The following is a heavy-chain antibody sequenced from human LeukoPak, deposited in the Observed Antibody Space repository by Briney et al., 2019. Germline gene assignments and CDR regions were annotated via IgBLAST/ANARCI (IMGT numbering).Heavy chain of an antibody. D-gene: IGHD2-2*02. J-gene: IGHJ4*02. CDR1: GFTFTSYT. CDR2: ITGSGNII. Sequence: GGALRVSCAASGFTFTSYTMNWVRQSPGKGLEWVSSITGSGNIINYADSVKGRFTISRDNSKNSLYLQLNSLTAEDTAFYYCANSYTDTWFYFDHWGQGTLVTVSS. CDR3: ANSYTDTWFYFDH. V-gene: IGHV3-21*01.